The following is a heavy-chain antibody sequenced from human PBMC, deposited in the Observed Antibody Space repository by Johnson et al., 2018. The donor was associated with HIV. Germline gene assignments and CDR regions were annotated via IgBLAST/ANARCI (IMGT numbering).Heavy chain of an antibody. CDR1: GFTFSSYG. V-gene: IGHV3-30*02. CDR2: IRYDGSNK. D-gene: IGHD4-17*01. J-gene: IGHJ3*02. CDR3: ARDSETYGMDAFDI. Sequence: VQLVESGGGVVQPGGSLRLSCAASGFTFSSYGMHWVRQAPGKGLEWVAFIRYDGSNKYYVDSVKGRFTISRDNSKNTLYLQMNSMRAEDTAVYYCARDSETYGMDAFDIWGQGTMVTVSS.